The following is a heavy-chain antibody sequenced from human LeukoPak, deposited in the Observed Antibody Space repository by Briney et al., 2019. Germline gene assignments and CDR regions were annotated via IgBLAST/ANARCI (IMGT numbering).Heavy chain of an antibody. V-gene: IGHV4-39*07. J-gene: IGHJ4*02. CDR1: GGSISSSSYY. CDR3: ARDKLSGTTDY. Sequence: SETLPLTCTVSGGSISSSSYYWGWIRQPPGKGLEWIGSIYYSGSTYYNPSLKSRVTVSVDTSKNQFSLKLSSVTAAGTAVYYCARDKLSGTTDYWGQGTLVTVSS. D-gene: IGHD1-7*01. CDR2: IYYSGST.